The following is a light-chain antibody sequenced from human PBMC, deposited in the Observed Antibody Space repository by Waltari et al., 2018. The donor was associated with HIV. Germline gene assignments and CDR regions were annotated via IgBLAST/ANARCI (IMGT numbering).Light chain of an antibody. CDR3: QQANSFPHT. V-gene: IGKV1-12*01. Sequence: DIQVTQSPSSVSASVGDKITITCRATQGVSHCVAWYQQRPGGAPNLLIYDASRLQDGVPSRFSGTGSGTYFTLTISDLQPEDFAMYYCQQANSFPHTFGGGTRV. CDR2: DAS. CDR1: QGVSHC. J-gene: IGKJ4*01.